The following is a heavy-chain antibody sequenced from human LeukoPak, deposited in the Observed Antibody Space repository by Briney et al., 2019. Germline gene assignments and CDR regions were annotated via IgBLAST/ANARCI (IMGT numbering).Heavy chain of an antibody. D-gene: IGHD3-22*01. CDR1: GYTFTGYY. J-gene: IGHJ3*02. Sequence: GASVKVSCKASGYTFTGYYMHWVRQAPGQGLEWMGWINPNSGGTNYAQKFQGRVTMTRDTSISTAYMELSRLRSDDTAVYYCAREDSSGYYWYAFDIWGQGTMVTVSS. CDR2: INPNSGGT. CDR3: AREDSSGYYWYAFDI. V-gene: IGHV1-2*02.